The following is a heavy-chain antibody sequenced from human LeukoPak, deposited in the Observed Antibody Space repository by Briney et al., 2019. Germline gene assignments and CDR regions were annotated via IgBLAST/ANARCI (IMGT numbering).Heavy chain of an antibody. D-gene: IGHD4-17*01. CDR1: GFTFSSYA. Sequence: GGSLRLSCAASGFTFSSYAMHWVRQAPGKGLEYVSAISSNGGSTYYANSVKGRFTISRDNSKNTLYLQMGSLRAEHMAVYYCARGTTVTSLEDVWGKGTTVTISS. CDR3: ARGTTVTSLEDV. J-gene: IGHJ6*04. V-gene: IGHV3-64*01. CDR2: ISSNGGST.